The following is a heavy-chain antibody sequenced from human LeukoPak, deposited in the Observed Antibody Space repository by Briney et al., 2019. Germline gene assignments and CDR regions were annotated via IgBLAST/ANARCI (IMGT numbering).Heavy chain of an antibody. J-gene: IGHJ4*02. Sequence: SETLSLTCTVSGGSISSYYWSWIRQPPGKGLEWIGEINHSGSTNYNPSLKSRLTISVDRSKSQFSLKVTSVTAADTAVYYCARAPGWSTVVRPFDYWGQGALVTVSS. CDR3: ARAPGWSTVVRPFDY. CDR1: GGSISSYY. V-gene: IGHV4-34*01. CDR2: INHSGST. D-gene: IGHD2-15*01.